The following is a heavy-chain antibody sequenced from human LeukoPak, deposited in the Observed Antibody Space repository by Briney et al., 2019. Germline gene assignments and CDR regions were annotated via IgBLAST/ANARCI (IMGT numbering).Heavy chain of an antibody. Sequence: PSETLSLTXAVYGGSFSGYYWSWIRQPPGKGLEWIGEINHRGSTNYNPSLKSRVTISVDTSKNQFSLKLSSVTAADTAVYYCARTLLSWVRGVLGYWGQGTLVTVSS. V-gene: IGHV4-34*01. CDR3: ARTLLSWVRGVLGY. CDR1: GGSFSGYY. CDR2: INHRGST. J-gene: IGHJ4*02. D-gene: IGHD3-10*01.